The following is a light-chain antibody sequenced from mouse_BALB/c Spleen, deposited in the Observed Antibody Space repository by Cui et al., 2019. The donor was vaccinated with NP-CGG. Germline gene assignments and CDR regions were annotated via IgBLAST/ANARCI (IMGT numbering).Light chain of an antibody. Sequence: QPVVSQESALTTSPVVTVTLTCRSSTGAVTTSNYANWVQEKPDHLFTGLIGGTNNRAPGVPARFSGSLIGDKAALTITGAQTEDEAIYFCALWYSNHWVFGGGTKLTVL. V-gene: IGLV1*01. CDR2: GTN. CDR3: ALWYSNHWV. CDR1: TGAVTTSNY. J-gene: IGLJ1*01.